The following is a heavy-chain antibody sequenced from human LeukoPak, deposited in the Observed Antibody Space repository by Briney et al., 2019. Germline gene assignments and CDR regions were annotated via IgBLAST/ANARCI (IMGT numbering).Heavy chain of an antibody. CDR3: AKGGAIFGVVRHYYYMDV. CDR1: GFTFSSYS. Sequence: GGSLRLSCAASGFTFSSYSMNWVRQAPGKGLEWVSSISSSSSYIYYADSVKGRFTISRENAKKSLYLQMNSLRAEDTALYYCAKGGAIFGVVRHYYYMDVWGKGTTVTVSS. V-gene: IGHV3-21*04. D-gene: IGHD3-3*01. CDR2: ISSSSSYI. J-gene: IGHJ6*03.